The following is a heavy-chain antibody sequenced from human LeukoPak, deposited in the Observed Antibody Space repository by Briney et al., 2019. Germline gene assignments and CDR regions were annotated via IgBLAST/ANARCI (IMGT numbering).Heavy chain of an antibody. CDR2: ISYDGRKT. D-gene: IGHD3-3*01. Sequence: GGSLRLSCAASGFTFSTYALHWVRQAPGKGLEWVAAISYDGRKTHYADSVKGRFTVSRDNSKNTLYLQMNSLRAEDTAVYYCAKKVPFWSGQFDYWGQGTLVTVSS. CDR1: GFTFSTYA. CDR3: AKKVPFWSGQFDY. V-gene: IGHV3-30-3*02. J-gene: IGHJ4*02.